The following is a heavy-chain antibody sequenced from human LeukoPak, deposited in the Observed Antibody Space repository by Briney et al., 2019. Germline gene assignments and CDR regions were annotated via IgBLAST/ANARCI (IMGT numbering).Heavy chain of an antibody. CDR3: ARDLYYDFWSGRDWFDP. D-gene: IGHD3-3*01. J-gene: IGHJ5*02. V-gene: IGHV1-69*05. CDR1: GGTFSSYA. CDR2: IIPIFGTA. Sequence: SVKVSCKASGGTFSSYAISWVRQAPGQGLEWMGGIIPIFGTANYAQKFQGRVTITTDESTSTAYMELSSLRSEDTAVYYCARDLYYDFWSGRDWFDPWGQGTLVTVSS.